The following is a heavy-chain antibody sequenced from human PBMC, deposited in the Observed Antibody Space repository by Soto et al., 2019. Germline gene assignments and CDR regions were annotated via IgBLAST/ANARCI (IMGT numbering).Heavy chain of an antibody. CDR2: IYYSGST. Sequence: SETLSLTCTVSGGSISSGGYYWSWIRQHPGKGLEWIGYIYYSGSTYYNPSLKSRVTISVDTSKNQFSLKLSSVTAADTAVYYCARATYCISTSCYSGGKNYYYYYCMDVWGQGTTVTVSS. D-gene: IGHD2-2*01. J-gene: IGHJ6*02. CDR1: GGSISSGGYY. V-gene: IGHV4-31*03. CDR3: ARATYCISTSCYSGGKNYYYYYCMDV.